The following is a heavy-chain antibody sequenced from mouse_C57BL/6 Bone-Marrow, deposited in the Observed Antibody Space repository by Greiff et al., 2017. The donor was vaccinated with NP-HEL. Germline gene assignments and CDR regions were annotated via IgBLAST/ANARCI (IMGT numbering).Heavy chain of an antibody. Sequence: LQESGAELARPGASVKLSCKASGSTFTSYGISWVKQRTGQGLEWIGEIYPRSGNTYYNEKFKGKATLTADKSSSTAYMELRSLTSEDSAVYFCAREDYGSSYAMDYWGQGTSVTVSS. V-gene: IGHV1-81*01. CDR1: GSTFTSYG. D-gene: IGHD1-1*01. CDR2: IYPRSGNT. CDR3: AREDYGSSYAMDY. J-gene: IGHJ4*01.